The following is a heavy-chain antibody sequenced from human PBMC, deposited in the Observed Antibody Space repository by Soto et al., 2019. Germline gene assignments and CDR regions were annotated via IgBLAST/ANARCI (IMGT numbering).Heavy chain of an antibody. CDR3: AIFLMMLQTNCGMVF. CDR1: GGSLSSYY. V-gene: IGHV4-59*01. Sequence: SETLSLTCTVSGGSLSSYYWSWIRQPPGKGLEWIGYIYYSGSTNYNPSLKSRVTISVDTSKNQFSLKLSSVTAADTAVYYCAIFLMMLQTNCGMVFWCQGITVTVFS. CDR2: IYYSGST. D-gene: IGHD2-15*01. J-gene: IGHJ6*02.